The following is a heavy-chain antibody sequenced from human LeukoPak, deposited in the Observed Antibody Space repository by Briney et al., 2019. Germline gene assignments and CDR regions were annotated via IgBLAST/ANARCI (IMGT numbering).Heavy chain of an antibody. Sequence: ASVKVSCKASGGTFSSYAISWVRQAPGQGLEWMGWINPNSGGTNYAQKFQGRVTMTRDTSISTAYMELSRLRSDDTAVYYCARTSGSYWARAFDIWGQGTMVTVSS. V-gene: IGHV1-2*02. CDR2: INPNSGGT. J-gene: IGHJ3*02. D-gene: IGHD1-26*01. CDR3: ARTSGSYWARAFDI. CDR1: GGTFSSYA.